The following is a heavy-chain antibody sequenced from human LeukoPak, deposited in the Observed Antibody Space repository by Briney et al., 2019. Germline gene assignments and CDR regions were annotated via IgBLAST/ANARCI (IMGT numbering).Heavy chain of an antibody. V-gene: IGHV4-34*01. D-gene: IGHD2-15*01. Sequence: SETLSLTCAVYGGSFSGYYWSWIRQPPGKGLEWIGEINHSGSTNYNPSLKSRVTISVDTSKNQFSLKLSSVTGADTAVYYCAPLGYCSGGSCPSHYGMDVWGQGTTVTVSS. CDR3: APLGYCSGGSCPSHYGMDV. CDR2: INHSGST. J-gene: IGHJ6*02. CDR1: GGSFSGYY.